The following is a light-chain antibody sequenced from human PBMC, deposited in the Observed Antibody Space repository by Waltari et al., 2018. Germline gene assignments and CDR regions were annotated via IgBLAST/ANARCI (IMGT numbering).Light chain of an antibody. CDR3: AAWDDSLLGV. V-gene: IGLV1-44*01. J-gene: IGLJ3*02. CDR2: SND. CDR1: SSNIGSNI. Sequence: QSVLTQPPSASGTPGQRVTISCSGSSSNIGSNIVNWYQQLPGTAPKPLIHSNDQRPSGVPDRFSGSKSGTAAYLAISGLHSEDEAEYYCAAWDDSLLGVFGGGTKLTVL.